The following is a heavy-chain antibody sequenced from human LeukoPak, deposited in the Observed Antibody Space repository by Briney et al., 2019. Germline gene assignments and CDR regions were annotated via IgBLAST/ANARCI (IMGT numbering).Heavy chain of an antibody. CDR2: MNPNSGNT. CDR1: GYTFTSYD. V-gene: IGHV1-8*01. CDR3: ARGRGYYYGSGSYFSHWFDP. D-gene: IGHD3-10*01. Sequence: ASVKVSCKASGYTFTSYDINWVRQATGQGLEWMGWMNPNSGNTGYAQKFQGRVTITRDTSASTAYMELSSLRSEDTAVYYCARGRGYYYGSGSYFSHWFDPWGQGTLVTVSS. J-gene: IGHJ5*02.